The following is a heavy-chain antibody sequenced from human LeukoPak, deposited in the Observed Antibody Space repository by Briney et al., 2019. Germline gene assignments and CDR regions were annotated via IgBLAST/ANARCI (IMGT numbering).Heavy chain of an antibody. CDR1: GGSISSGGYY. V-gene: IGHV4-31*03. CDR3: ARGGGQWLFQYYFDY. CDR2: IYYSGST. Sequence: PSETLPLTCTVSGGSISSGGYYWSWIRQHPGKGLEWIGYIYYSGSTYYNPSLKSRVTISVDTSKNQFSLKLSSVTAADTAVYYCARGGGQWLFQYYFDYWGQGTLVTVSS. D-gene: IGHD3-22*01. J-gene: IGHJ4*02.